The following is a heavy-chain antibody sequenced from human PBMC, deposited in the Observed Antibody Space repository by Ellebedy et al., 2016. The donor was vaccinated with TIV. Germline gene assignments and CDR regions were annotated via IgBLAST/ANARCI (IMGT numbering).Heavy chain of an antibody. D-gene: IGHD1-14*01. J-gene: IGHJ2*01. CDR1: GFTFRIYD. CDR2: FGSGGDS. CDR3: VRGGAAPHNRYFDF. V-gene: IGHV3-13*01. Sequence: GESLKISCAASGFTFRIYDMHWVRQSIGKGLEWVSAFGSGGDSYYPASVKGRFTITRENAKSSVYLQMNSLRVGDTAVYYGVRGGAAPHNRYFDFWGRGTLVTVSS.